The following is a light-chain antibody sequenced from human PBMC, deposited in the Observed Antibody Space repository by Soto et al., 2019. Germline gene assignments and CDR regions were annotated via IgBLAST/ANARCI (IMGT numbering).Light chain of an antibody. CDR2: RNN. J-gene: IGLJ2*01. Sequence: QTVVTQPPSASGTPGQRVTISCSGSSSNIGSNYVYWYQQLPGTVPQLLIYRNNERPSGVPDRFSGSKSGTSASLAISGLRSEDEADYYCAAWDDSLSGVVFGGGTKLTVL. CDR1: SSNIGSNY. CDR3: AAWDDSLSGVV. V-gene: IGLV1-47*01.